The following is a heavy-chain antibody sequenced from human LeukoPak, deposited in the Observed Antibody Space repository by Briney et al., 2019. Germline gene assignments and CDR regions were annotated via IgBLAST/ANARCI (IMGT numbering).Heavy chain of an antibody. V-gene: IGHV4-59*01. J-gene: IGHJ4*02. CDR3: ARGGGLGYCSSTSCYAFDY. CDR2: IYYSGST. Sequence: SETLSLTCTVSGDSISSYYWSWIRQPPGKGLEWIGYIYYSGSTNYYPSLKSRVTISVDTSKNQFSLKLSSVTAADTAVYYCARGGGLGYCSSTSCYAFDYWGQGTLVTVSS. D-gene: IGHD2-2*01. CDR1: GDSISSYY.